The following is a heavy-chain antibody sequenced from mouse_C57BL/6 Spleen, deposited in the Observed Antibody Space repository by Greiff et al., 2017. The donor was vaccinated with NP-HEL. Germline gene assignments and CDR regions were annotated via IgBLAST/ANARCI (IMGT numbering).Heavy chain of an antibody. J-gene: IGHJ2*01. D-gene: IGHD1-1*01. CDR2: IDPETGDT. V-gene: IGHV14-4*01. CDR3: TTSGATVAKRGFDY. Sequence: EVQLQQSGAELVRPGASVKLSCTASGFNFKDDYMHWVKQRPEQGLEWIGWIDPETGDTEYASKFQGKATITVDTSSNTACLQLSSLTSEDTAVYYCTTSGATVAKRGFDYWGQGTTLTVSS. CDR1: GFNFKDDY.